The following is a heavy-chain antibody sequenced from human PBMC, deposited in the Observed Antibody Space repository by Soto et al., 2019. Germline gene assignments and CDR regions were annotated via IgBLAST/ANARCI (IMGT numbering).Heavy chain of an antibody. CDR3: ARGVPAASAYYYYYYMDV. J-gene: IGHJ6*03. CDR2: IYYSGST. Sequence: SETLSLTCTVSGGSISSYYWSWIRQPPGKGLEWIGYIYYSGSTNYNPSLKSRVTISVDTSKNQFSLKLSSVTAADTAVYYCARGVPAASAYYYYYYMDVWGKGTTVTVSS. V-gene: IGHV4-59*01. D-gene: IGHD2-2*01. CDR1: GGSISSYY.